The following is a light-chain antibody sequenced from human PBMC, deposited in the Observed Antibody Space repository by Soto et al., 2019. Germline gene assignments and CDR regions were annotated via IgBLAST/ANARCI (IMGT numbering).Light chain of an antibody. Sequence: DMAMTQSPATLSVSPGERATLSCRASQSISSNLAWYQQKPGQSPRLLIYGASTRATGVPARFSGSGSGTEFTLNISTLQSKDFAVYSCQQYNSWPPGLFTFGPGTKVDIK. CDR2: GAS. CDR1: QSISSN. V-gene: IGKV3-15*01. CDR3: QQYNSWPPGLFT. J-gene: IGKJ3*01.